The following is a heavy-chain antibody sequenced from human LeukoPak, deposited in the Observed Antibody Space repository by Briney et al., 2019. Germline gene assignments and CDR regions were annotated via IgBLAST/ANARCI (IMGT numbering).Heavy chain of an antibody. CDR3: AKVIGGSSFWYARGFDY. CDR1: GFTLRTYG. J-gene: IGHJ4*02. V-gene: IGHV3-30*02. Sequence: PGGSLRLSYAAYGFTLRTYGMHWVRQAPGKGLEWVTFIRNDESNKYYADSVKGRFTISRDNSKNTLYLQMNSLRPEDTAVYFCAKVIGGSSFWYARGFDYWGQGTLVTVSS. D-gene: IGHD2-15*01. CDR2: IRNDESNK.